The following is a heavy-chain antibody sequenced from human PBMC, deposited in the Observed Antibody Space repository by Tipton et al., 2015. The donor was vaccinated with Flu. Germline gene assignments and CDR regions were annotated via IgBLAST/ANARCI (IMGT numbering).Heavy chain of an antibody. CDR2: IYFGGSV. CDR1: GDSISSGDYY. D-gene: IGHD3-22*01. Sequence: LRLSCSVSGDSISSGDYYWSWIRQPPGKGLEWIGYIYFGGSVYYNPSLRSRVTISLDTPKNQFSLEMKSVTAADTALYYCARGRDYYDSPLDYWGRGTLVTVSS. CDR3: ARGRDYYDSPLDY. V-gene: IGHV4-30-4*01. J-gene: IGHJ4*02.